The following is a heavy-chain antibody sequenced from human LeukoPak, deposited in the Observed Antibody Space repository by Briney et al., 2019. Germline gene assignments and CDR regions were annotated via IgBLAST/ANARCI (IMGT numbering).Heavy chain of an antibody. CDR2: IRHDGSEK. CDR3: SKDYRYCSGTSCYHPWYFDY. J-gene: IGHJ4*02. V-gene: IGHV3-30*02. D-gene: IGHD2-2*01. Sequence: GGSLRLSCAASGFTFRNYGMHWVRQAPGKGLEWVTIIRHDGSEKLYADSVKGRFTISRDNSKNTLYLQMNSLRAEDTAVYYCSKDYRYCSGTSCYHPWYFDYWGQGTLVTVSS. CDR1: GFTFRNYG.